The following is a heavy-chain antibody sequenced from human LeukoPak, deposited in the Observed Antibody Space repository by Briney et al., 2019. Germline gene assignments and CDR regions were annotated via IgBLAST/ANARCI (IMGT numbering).Heavy chain of an antibody. V-gene: IGHV4-39*01. CDR1: GVSISSSGHF. CDR3: ARHFDSSGYSLDY. Sequence: SETLSLTCTVSGVSISSSGHFWGWIRQPPGKGLEWIGNIFYTGSTYYNPSLKSRVTISVDTSKNQFSLRLSSVTAADTAVYYCARHFDSSGYSLDYWGQGTLVTVSS. D-gene: IGHD3-22*01. J-gene: IGHJ4*02. CDR2: IFYTGST.